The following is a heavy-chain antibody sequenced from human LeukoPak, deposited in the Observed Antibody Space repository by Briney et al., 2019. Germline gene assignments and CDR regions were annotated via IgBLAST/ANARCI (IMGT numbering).Heavy chain of an antibody. Sequence: PSETLSLTCTVSGGSISSSSYYWGWIRQPPGKGLEWIGSIYYSGSTYYNPSLKSRVTMSVDTSKNQFSLKLSSVTAADTAVYYCARDSYYGSGRYGMDVWGQGTTVTVSS. CDR1: GGSISSSSYY. CDR3: ARDSYYGSGRYGMDV. V-gene: IGHV4-39*07. D-gene: IGHD3-10*01. CDR2: IYYSGST. J-gene: IGHJ6*02.